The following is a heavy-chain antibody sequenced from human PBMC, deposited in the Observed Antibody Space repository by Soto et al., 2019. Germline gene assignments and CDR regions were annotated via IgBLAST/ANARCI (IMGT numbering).Heavy chain of an antibody. CDR1: GYKVSTWHNFTSYW. J-gene: IGHJ6*02. CDR2: IYPGDSDT. D-gene: IGHD6-19*01. V-gene: IGHV5-51*01. CDR3: ARLSIAVARSPPSYYYYYGMDV. Sequence: PGESLKISCMGSGYKVSTWHNFTSYWIAWVRQMPGEGLEWMGIIYPGDSDTRYSPSFQGQVTISADKSISTAYLQWSSLKASDTAMYYCARLSIAVARSPPSYYYYYGMDVWGQGTTVTVSS.